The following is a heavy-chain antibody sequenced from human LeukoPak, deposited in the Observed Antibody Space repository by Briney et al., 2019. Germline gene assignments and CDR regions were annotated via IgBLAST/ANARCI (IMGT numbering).Heavy chain of an antibody. J-gene: IGHJ4*02. Sequence: GSVKVSCKASGYTFTSYGISWVRQAPGQGLEWMGWISAYNGNTNYAQKLQGRVTMTTDTSTSTAYMEVRSLRSDDTAVYYCARDQYCSGGSCYGREGDFDYWGQGTLVTVSS. CDR1: GYTFTSYG. V-gene: IGHV1-18*01. CDR3: ARDQYCSGGSCYGREGDFDY. D-gene: IGHD2-15*01. CDR2: ISAYNGNT.